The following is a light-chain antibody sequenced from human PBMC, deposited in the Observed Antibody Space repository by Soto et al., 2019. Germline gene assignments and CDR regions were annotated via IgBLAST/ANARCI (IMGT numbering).Light chain of an antibody. J-gene: IGKJ1*01. CDR2: GAS. V-gene: IGKV3-20*01. CDR3: QQYDSSPRA. CDR1: QSVSASY. Sequence: EVVLTQSPGTLSLSPGERATLSCRASQSVSASYFAWYQQKPGQAPRLLIYGASTRASGIPDRFSGSGFGADFTLTIRRLEPDDFAVYYCQQYDSSPRAFGQGTKVEIK.